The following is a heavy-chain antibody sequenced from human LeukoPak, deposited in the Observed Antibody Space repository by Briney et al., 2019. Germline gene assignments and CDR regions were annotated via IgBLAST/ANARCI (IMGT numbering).Heavy chain of an antibody. J-gene: IGHJ4*02. V-gene: IGHV3-30*18. D-gene: IGHD3-10*01. Sequence: GRSLRLSCAASGFTFSTYGMHWVRQAPGKGLEWVAVVSYDGSNKYYADSVKGRFTISRDNSKNTLYLQMNSLRAEDTAVYYCAKDVGAGSGSPYYFDYWGQGTLVTVSS. CDR1: GFTFSTYG. CDR3: AKDVGAGSGSPYYFDY. CDR2: VSYDGSNK.